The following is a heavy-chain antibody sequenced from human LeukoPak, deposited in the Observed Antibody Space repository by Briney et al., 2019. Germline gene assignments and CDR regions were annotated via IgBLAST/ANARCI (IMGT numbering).Heavy chain of an antibody. CDR1: GGSISSYY. D-gene: IGHD1-14*01. CDR3: ARSAPIRAGRNYYYYYYMDV. Sequence: SETLSLTCTVSGGSISSYYWSWIRQPPGKGLEWIGYIYYSGSTNYNPSLKSRVTISVDTSKNQFSLKLSSVTAADTAVYYCARSAPIRAGRNYYYYYYMDVWGKGTTVTISS. CDR2: IYYSGST. V-gene: IGHV4-59*01. J-gene: IGHJ6*03.